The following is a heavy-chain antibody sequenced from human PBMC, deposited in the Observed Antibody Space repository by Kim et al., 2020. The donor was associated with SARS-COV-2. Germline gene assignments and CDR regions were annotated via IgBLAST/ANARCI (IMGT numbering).Heavy chain of an antibody. Sequence: GGSLRLSCTASGFTFKNYAMKWVRQAPGKGLEWVSAISGSGGTTYYADSVKGRFTISRDNSKNTLYLQMNSLRAEDTAVYYCAKDRSDSGLLDYWGQGTLVTVSS. J-gene: IGHJ4*02. CDR2: ISGSGGTT. CDR1: GFTFKNYA. CDR3: AKDRSDSGLLDY. D-gene: IGHD4-17*01. V-gene: IGHV3-23*01.